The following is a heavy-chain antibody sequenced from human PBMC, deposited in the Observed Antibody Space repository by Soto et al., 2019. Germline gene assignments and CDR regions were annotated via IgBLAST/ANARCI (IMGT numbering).Heavy chain of an antibody. CDR1: GGTFSSYA. Sequence: GASVKVSCKASGGTFSSYAISWVRQAPGQGLEWMGGIIPIFGTANYAQKFQGRVTITADESTSTAYMELSSLRSEDTAVYYFARDPRYGSGRTDYYYYGMDVWGQGTTVTVSS. J-gene: IGHJ6*02. D-gene: IGHD3-10*01. V-gene: IGHV1-69*13. CDR3: ARDPRYGSGRTDYYYYGMDV. CDR2: IIPIFGTA.